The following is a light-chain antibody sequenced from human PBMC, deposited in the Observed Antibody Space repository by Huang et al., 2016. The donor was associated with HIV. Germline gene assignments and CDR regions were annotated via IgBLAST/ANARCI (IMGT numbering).Light chain of an antibody. CDR1: QSLLHSNGYNY. J-gene: IGKJ3*01. CDR2: LGS. V-gene: IGKV2-28*01. Sequence: EIVMTQSPLSLPVTPGEPASISCRSSQSLLHSNGYNYLDWYLQKPGQSPQLLVYLGSQRASGVPDRFSGSGSGTDFTLKISRVEAEDVGIYYCMQALQTPVFGPGTRVDIK. CDR3: MQALQTPV.